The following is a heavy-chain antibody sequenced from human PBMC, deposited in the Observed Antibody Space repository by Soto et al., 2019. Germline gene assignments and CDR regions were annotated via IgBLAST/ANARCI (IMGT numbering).Heavy chain of an antibody. V-gene: IGHV1-8*01. J-gene: IGHJ5*02. D-gene: IGHD6-19*01. CDR1: GYTFTDYD. Sequence: EQLVQSGAEVKKPGASVKVSCKTSGYTFTDYDINWVRQATGQVLDWIGWMNPNSGETGYAQKFKGRVTKTRSASLSTAYLELSSLRSEDTAFYYCARVAVAARPRWDKWFDPWGHGTLVTVAA. CDR2: MNPNSGET. CDR3: ARVAVAARPRWDKWFDP.